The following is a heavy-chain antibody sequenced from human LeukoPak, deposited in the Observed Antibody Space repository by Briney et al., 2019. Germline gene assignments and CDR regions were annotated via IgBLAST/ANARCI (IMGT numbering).Heavy chain of an antibody. J-gene: IGHJ6*04. CDR1: GFTFSSYE. Sequence: GGSLRLSCAASGFTFSSYEMNWVRQAPGKGLEWVSYISSSGSTIYYADSVKGRFTISRDNAKNSLYLQMNSLRAEDTAVYYCARAGLGYCSSTSCYTSGYYYYGIDVWGKGTTVTVSS. CDR3: ARAGLGYCSSTSCYTSGYYYYGIDV. D-gene: IGHD2-2*02. CDR2: ISSSGSTI. V-gene: IGHV3-48*03.